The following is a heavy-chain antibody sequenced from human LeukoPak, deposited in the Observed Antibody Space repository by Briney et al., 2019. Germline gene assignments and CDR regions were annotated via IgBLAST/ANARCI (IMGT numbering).Heavy chain of an antibody. D-gene: IGHD4-23*01. J-gene: IGHJ4*02. Sequence: GGSLRLSCAASGFPFSTYAMSWVRQAPGKGLEWVSAISGSGATSYYADSVKGHFTISRDNSKNTLYLQMNSLRAEDTAVYYCATQGGGYGGNFDYWGQGTLVTVSS. CDR1: GFPFSTYA. V-gene: IGHV3-23*01. CDR2: ISGSGATS. CDR3: ATQGGGYGGNFDY.